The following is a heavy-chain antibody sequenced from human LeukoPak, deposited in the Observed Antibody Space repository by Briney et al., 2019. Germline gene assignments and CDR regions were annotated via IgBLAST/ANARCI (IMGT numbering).Heavy chain of an antibody. Sequence: SETLSLTCTVSGGSISSYYWSWIRQPAGKGLEWIGRIYTSGSTNYNPSLKSRVTMSVDTSKNQFSLKLSSVTAADTAVYYCARESGCTNGVCYTGYPYYFDYWGQGTLVTVSS. CDR2: IYTSGST. J-gene: IGHJ4*02. D-gene: IGHD2-8*01. V-gene: IGHV4-4*07. CDR1: GGSISSYY. CDR3: ARESGCTNGVCYTGYPYYFDY.